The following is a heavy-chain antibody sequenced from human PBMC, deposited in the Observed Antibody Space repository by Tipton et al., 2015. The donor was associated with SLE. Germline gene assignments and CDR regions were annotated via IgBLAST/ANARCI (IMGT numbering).Heavy chain of an antibody. CDR1: GGSFSGYY. V-gene: IGHV4-34*01. J-gene: IGHJ4*02. Sequence: TLSLTCAVYGGSFSGYYWSWIRQPPGKGLEWIGEINHSGSTNYNPSLKSRVTISVDTSKNQFSLKLSSVTAADTAVYYCARGVGYCSSTSCYTLNYSGQGTLVTVSS. CDR3: ARGVGYCSSTSCYTLNY. D-gene: IGHD2-2*02. CDR2: INHSGST.